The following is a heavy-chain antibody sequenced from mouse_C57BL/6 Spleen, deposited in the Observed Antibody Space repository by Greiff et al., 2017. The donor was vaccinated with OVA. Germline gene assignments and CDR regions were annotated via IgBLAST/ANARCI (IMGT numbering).Heavy chain of an antibody. V-gene: IGHV1-61*01. D-gene: IGHD2-5*01. CDR1: GYTFTSYW. Sequence: QVQLQQPVAELVRPGSSVKLSCKASGYTFTSYWMDCVKQRPGQGLEWIGNIYPSDSETHYNQKFKDKATLTVDKSSSTAYMQLSSLTSEDSAVYYCARRMDDYSNPYAMDYWGQGTSVTVSS. J-gene: IGHJ4*01. CDR2: IYPSDSET. CDR3: ARRMDDYSNPYAMDY.